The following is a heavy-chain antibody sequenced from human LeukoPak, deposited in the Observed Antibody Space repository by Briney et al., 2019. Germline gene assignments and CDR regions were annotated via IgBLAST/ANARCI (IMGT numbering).Heavy chain of an antibody. D-gene: IGHD3-9*01. CDR1: GGSISSSSYY. CDR2: IYYSGST. J-gene: IGHJ4*02. V-gene: IGHV4-39*01. CDR3: ARQDILIGQRTDY. Sequence: PSETLSLTCTVSGGSISSSSYYWGWIRQPPGKGLGWIGSIYYSGSTYYNPSLNSRVTISVDTSKNQLSLKLSAVTAADTAVYFCARQDILIGQRTDYWGQGTLVTVSS.